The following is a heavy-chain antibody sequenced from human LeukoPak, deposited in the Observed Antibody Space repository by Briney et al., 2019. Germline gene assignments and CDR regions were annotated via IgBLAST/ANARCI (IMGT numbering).Heavy chain of an antibody. CDR2: MNPNSGNT. D-gene: IGHD2-2*02. V-gene: IGHV1-8*01. CDR1: GYTFTSYD. CDR3: ARDAQSGDCSSTSCYMVPLPFNWFDP. J-gene: IGHJ5*02. Sequence: GASVKVSCKASGYTFTSYDINWVRQATGQGLEWMGWMNPNSGNTGYAQKFQGRVTMTRNTSISTVYMELSSLRSEDTAVYYCARDAQSGDCSSTSCYMVPLPFNWFDPWGQGTLVTVSS.